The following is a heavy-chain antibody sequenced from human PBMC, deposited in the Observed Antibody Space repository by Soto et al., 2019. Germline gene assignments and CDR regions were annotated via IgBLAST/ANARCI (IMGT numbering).Heavy chain of an antibody. D-gene: IGHD5-12*01. J-gene: IGHJ6*02. CDR2: IDPSDSYT. Sequence: GESLKISCKVSGYSFTSYWISWVRQMPEKGLEWMGRIDPSDSYTNYSPSFQGHVTISADKSISTAYLQWSSLKASDTAMYYCAGYSGSSTYYYYGMDVWGQGTTVTVSS. CDR1: GYSFTSYW. CDR3: AGYSGSSTYYYYGMDV. V-gene: IGHV5-10-1*01.